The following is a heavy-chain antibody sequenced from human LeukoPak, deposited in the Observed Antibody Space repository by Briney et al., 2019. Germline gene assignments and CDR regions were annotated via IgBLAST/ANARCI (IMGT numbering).Heavy chain of an antibody. D-gene: IGHD3-16*01. CDR1: GYTFTGYY. CDR2: INPSGGST. V-gene: IGHV1-46*01. CDR3: ASLGGVQRFDY. Sequence: ASVKVSCKASGYTFTGYYMHWVRQAPGQGLEWMGIINPSGGSTSYAQKFQGRVTMTRDTSTSTAYMELSSLRSEDTAVYYCASLGGVQRFDYWGQGTLVTVSS. J-gene: IGHJ4*02.